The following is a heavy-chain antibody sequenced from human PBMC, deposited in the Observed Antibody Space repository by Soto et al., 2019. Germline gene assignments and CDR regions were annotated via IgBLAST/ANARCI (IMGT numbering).Heavy chain of an antibody. CDR2: IKSKTDGGTT. J-gene: IGHJ4*02. V-gene: IGHV3-15*01. CDR3: TTAPDDYGDYLNDY. CDR1: GFTFSNAW. Sequence: GGSLRLSCAASGFTFSNAWMSWVRQAPGKGLEWVGRIKSKTDGGTTDYAAPVKGRFTISRDDSKNTLYLQMNSLKTEDTAVYYCTTAPDDYGDYLNDYWGQGTLVTVSS. D-gene: IGHD4-17*01.